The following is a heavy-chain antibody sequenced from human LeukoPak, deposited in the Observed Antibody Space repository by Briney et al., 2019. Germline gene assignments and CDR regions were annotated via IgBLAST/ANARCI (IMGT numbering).Heavy chain of an antibody. Sequence: PGRSLRLSCAASGFTFSSYGMHWVRQAPGKGLEWVAVISYDGSNKYYADSVKGRFTISRDNSKNSLYLQMNSLRSDDTALYYCARAPISGSYSQYFYMDVWGKGTTVTISS. D-gene: IGHD3-10*01. J-gene: IGHJ6*03. CDR2: ISYDGSNK. CDR3: ARAPISGSYSQYFYMDV. CDR1: GFTFSSYG. V-gene: IGHV3-30*03.